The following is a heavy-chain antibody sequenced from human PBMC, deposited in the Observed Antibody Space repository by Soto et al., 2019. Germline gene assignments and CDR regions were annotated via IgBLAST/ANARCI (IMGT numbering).Heavy chain of an antibody. CDR2: ISYDGSNK. Sequence: QVQLVESGGGVVQPGRSLRLSCAASGFTFSSYAMHWVRQAPGKGLEWVAVISYDGSNKYYADSVKGRFTISRDNSKNTLYLQMNSLRAEDTAVYYCATLYGDYDRYYYYGMDVWGQGTTVTVSS. CDR1: GFTFSSYA. CDR3: ATLYGDYDRYYYYGMDV. V-gene: IGHV3-30-3*01. J-gene: IGHJ6*02. D-gene: IGHD4-17*01.